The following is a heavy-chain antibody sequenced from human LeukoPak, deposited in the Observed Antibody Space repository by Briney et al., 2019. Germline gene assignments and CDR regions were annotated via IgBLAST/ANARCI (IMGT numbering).Heavy chain of an antibody. CDR2: INPNSGGT. Sequence: ASVTVSCKASGYTFTGYYMHWVRQAPGQGLEWMGWINPNSGGTNYAQKFQGRVTMTRDTSISTAYMELSRLRSDDTAVYYCASSLVERAADAFDIWGQGTMVTVSS. CDR1: GYTFTGYY. D-gene: IGHD2-2*01. V-gene: IGHV1-2*02. J-gene: IGHJ3*02. CDR3: ASSLVERAADAFDI.